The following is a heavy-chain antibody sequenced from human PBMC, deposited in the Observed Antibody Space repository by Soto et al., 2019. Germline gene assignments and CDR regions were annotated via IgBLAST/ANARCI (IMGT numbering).Heavy chain of an antibody. J-gene: IGHJ4*02. D-gene: IGHD3-10*01. CDR1: GGSFSGYY. V-gene: IGHV4-34*01. Sequence: SETLSLSCAVYGGSFSGYYWSWIRQPPGKGLEWIGEINHSGSTNYNPSLKSRVTISVDTSKNQFSLKLSSVTAADTAVYYCALTGGLTMLRGIDYWGQGTLVTVSS. CDR3: ALTGGLTMLRGIDY. CDR2: INHSGST.